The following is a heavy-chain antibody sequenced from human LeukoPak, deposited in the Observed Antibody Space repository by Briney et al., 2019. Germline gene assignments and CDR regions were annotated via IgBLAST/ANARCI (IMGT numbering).Heavy chain of an antibody. V-gene: IGHV4-39*01. CDR1: GGSISSSSYS. CDR3: ARRHSGSYYAKHWFDP. J-gene: IGHJ5*02. Sequence: SETLSLTCTVSGGSISSSSYSWDWIRQPPGKGLEWIGSINYSGSTNYNPSLKSRVTISVDTSKNQFSLILTFVTAPDTAVYYCARRHSGSYYAKHWFDPWGQGTLVTVSS. D-gene: IGHD1-26*01. CDR2: INYSGST.